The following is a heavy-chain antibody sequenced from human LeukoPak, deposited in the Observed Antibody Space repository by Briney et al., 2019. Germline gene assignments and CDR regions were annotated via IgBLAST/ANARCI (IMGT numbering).Heavy chain of an antibody. Sequence: GASVKVSCKASGYTFTSYYMHWVRQAPGQGLEWMGIINPSGGSTSYAQKFQGRVTMTRDTSTSTVYMELSSLRSEDTAVYYCAGDMDYYGSGSYYSNWFDPWGQGTLVTVSS. J-gene: IGHJ5*02. CDR1: GYTFTSYY. V-gene: IGHV1-46*01. CDR2: INPSGGST. CDR3: AGDMDYYGSGSYYSNWFDP. D-gene: IGHD3-10*01.